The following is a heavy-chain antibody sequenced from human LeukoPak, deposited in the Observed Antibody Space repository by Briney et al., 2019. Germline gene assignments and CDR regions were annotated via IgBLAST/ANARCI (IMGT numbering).Heavy chain of an antibody. J-gene: IGHJ5*02. CDR1: GGSISSYY. V-gene: IGHV3-11*01. D-gene: IGHD2-2*01. Sequence: LSLTCTVSGGSISSYYWSWIRQAPGKGLEWVSSISNGGSSIYYADSVQGRFTISRDNAKNSLYLQMNSLRAEDTAVYYCARAASYQLPFLSWGQGTLVTVSS. CDR3: ARAASYQLPFLS. CDR2: ISNGGSSI.